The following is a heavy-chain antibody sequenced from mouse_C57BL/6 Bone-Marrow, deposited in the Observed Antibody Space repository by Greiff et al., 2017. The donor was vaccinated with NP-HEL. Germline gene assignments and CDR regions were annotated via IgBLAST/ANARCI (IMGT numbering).Heavy chain of an antibody. D-gene: IGHD3-2*02. Sequence: QVQLQQSGAELVKPGASVKMSCKASGYTFTTYPIEWMKQNPGKSLEWIGNFHPYNDDTKYNEKFKGKATLTVEKSSSTVYLELSRLTSDDSAVDYCARPSLDSSGRAWFAYWGQGTLVTVSA. CDR2: FHPYNDDT. V-gene: IGHV1-47*01. J-gene: IGHJ3*01. CDR3: ARPSLDSSGRAWFAY. CDR1: GYTFTTYP.